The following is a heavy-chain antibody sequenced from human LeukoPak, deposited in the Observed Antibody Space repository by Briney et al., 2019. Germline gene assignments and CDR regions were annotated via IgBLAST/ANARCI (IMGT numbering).Heavy chain of an antibody. CDR2: IKEDGSEK. CDR3: ARATASNWFDP. CDR1: GFTFSSYW. V-gene: IGHV3-7*01. Sequence: GGSLRLSSAASGFTFSSYWMSWVRQAPGKGLEWVANIKEDGSEKHYVDSVKGRFTISRDNAKNSLSLQMNSLRAEDTAVYYCARATASNWFDPWGQGTLVTVSS. D-gene: IGHD2-21*01. J-gene: IGHJ5*02.